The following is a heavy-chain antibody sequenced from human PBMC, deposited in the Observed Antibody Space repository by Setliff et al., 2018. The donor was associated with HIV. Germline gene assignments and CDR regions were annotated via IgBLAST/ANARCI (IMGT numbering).Heavy chain of an antibody. CDR1: GGTFSSYA. CDR3: ARHGVVTPVHYYYYYMDV. Sequence: EASVKVSCKASGGTFSSYAISWVRQAPGQGLEWMGGIIPIFGTANYAQKFQGRVTITADESTSTAYMELSSPRSEDTAVYYCARHGVVTPVHYYYYYMDVWGKGTTVTVSS. CDR2: IIPIFGTA. V-gene: IGHV1-69*13. J-gene: IGHJ6*03. D-gene: IGHD2-21*02.